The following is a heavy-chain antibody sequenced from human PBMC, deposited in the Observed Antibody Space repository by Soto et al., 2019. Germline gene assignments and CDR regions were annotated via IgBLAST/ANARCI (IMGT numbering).Heavy chain of an antibody. V-gene: IGHV3-7*05. Sequence: EVQLVESGGGLVQPGESLRLSCAASGFTFSDYWMTWVRQAPGKGLEWVANIKKDESRKSYLDSVRGRFTISRDNARNSLYLQIDSLRAEATALYYCSRDGSPGGGTYYLDAFDMWGPGKMVTVSS. D-gene: IGHD3-22*01. CDR3: SRDGSPGGGTYYLDAFDM. J-gene: IGHJ3*02. CDR2: IKKDESRK. CDR1: GFTFSDYW.